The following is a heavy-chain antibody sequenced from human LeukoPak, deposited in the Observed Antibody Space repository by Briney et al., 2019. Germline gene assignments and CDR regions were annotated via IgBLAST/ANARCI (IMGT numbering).Heavy chain of an antibody. CDR2: ISSSSSYI. CDR3: ARERSMERVDY. V-gene: IGHV3-21*01. D-gene: IGHD2/OR15-2a*01. Sequence: RGSLRLSCAASGFTFSSYSMNWVRQAPGKGLEWVSSISSSSSYIYYADSVKGRFTISRDNAKNSLYLQMNSLRAEDTAVYYCARERSMERVDYWGQGTLVTASS. CDR1: GFTFSSYS. J-gene: IGHJ4*02.